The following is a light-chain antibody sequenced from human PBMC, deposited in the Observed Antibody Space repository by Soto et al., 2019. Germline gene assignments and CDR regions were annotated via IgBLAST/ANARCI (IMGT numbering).Light chain of an antibody. CDR3: SSYTSSSTVL. CDR1: SSDVGGYNS. CDR2: DVS. Sequence: QSVLTQPASVSGSPGQSITISCTGTSSDVGGYNSVSWYQQHPGKAPKVMIYDVSDRPSGVSNRFSGSKSGNTASLTISGLQAEDEADYYCSSYTSSSTVLFGGGTKLTVL. V-gene: IGLV2-14*03. J-gene: IGLJ2*01.